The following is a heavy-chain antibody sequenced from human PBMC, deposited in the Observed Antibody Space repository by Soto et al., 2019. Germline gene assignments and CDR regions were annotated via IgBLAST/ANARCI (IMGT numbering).Heavy chain of an antibody. J-gene: IGHJ4*02. Sequence: PSETLSLTCTVSGGSISSGDYYWSWIRQPPGKGLEWIGYIYYSGSTYYNPSLKSRVTISVDTSKNQFSLKLSSVTAADTAVYYCARGTMIVVGAQIDYWGQGTLVTVSS. CDR2: IYYSGST. CDR1: GGSISSGDYY. D-gene: IGHD3-22*01. V-gene: IGHV4-30-4*01. CDR3: ARGTMIVVGAQIDY.